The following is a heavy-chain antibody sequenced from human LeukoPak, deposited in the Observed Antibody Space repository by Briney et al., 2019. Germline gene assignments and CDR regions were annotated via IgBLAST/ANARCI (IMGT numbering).Heavy chain of an antibody. CDR2: IYYSGST. Sequence: SETLSLTCTVSGGSISSYYWSWIRQPPGKGLEWIGYIYYSGSTNYNPSLKSRVTISVDTSKNQFSLRLSSVTAADTAVYYCARDPRFGELLVWGQGTLVTVSS. CDR3: ARDPRFGELLV. J-gene: IGHJ4*02. V-gene: IGHV4-59*01. D-gene: IGHD3-10*01. CDR1: GGSISSYY.